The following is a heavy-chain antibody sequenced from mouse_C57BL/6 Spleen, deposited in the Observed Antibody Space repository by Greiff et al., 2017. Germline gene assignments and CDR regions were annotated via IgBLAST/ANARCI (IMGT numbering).Heavy chain of an antibody. D-gene: IGHD4-1*01. CDR2: ISSGGSYT. V-gene: IGHV5-6*01. CDR3: ARHVWDGAWFAY. CDR1: GFTFSSYG. J-gene: IGHJ3*01. Sequence: EVKLVESGGDLVKPGGSLKLSCAASGFTFSSYGMSWVRQTPDKRLEWVATISSGGSYTYYPDSVKGRFTISRDNAKNTLYLQMSSLKSEDTAMYYCARHVWDGAWFAYWGQGTLVTVSA.